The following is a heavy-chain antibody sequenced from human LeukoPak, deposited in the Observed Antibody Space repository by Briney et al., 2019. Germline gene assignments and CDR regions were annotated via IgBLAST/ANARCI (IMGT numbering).Heavy chain of an antibody. V-gene: IGHV1-69*04. CDR2: IIPILGTA. D-gene: IGHD4-23*01. Sequence: GASVKVSCKASGGTFSSYAISWVRQAPGQGLEWMGRIIPILGTANYAQKFQGRVTITADKSTSTAYMELSSLRSEDTAVYYCARDMHGGKPNWFDPWGQGTLVTVSS. J-gene: IGHJ5*02. CDR3: ARDMHGGKPNWFDP. CDR1: GGTFSSYA.